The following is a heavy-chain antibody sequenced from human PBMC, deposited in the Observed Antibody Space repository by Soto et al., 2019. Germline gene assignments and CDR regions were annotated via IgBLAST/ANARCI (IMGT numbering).Heavy chain of an antibody. J-gene: IGHJ5*01. CDR3: AKVGGSQMSLYDYDS. D-gene: IGHD3-22*01. CDR2: MSGVARST. CDR1: GFTFGDYA. Sequence: HPGRSLRLSCEASGFTFGDYAMTWVRQAPGKGLEWVAGMSGVARSTFYADSVRDRFTISRDNTKNTLYLQMDSLTVEDTALYYCAKVGGSQMSLYDYDSWGQGT. V-gene: IGHV3-23*01.